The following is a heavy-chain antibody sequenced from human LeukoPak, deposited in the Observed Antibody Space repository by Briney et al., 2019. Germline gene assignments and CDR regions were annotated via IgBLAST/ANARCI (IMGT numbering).Heavy chain of an antibody. D-gene: IGHD4-23*01. V-gene: IGHV3-48*03. CDR2: ISSSGSTI. Sequence: PGGSLRLSCAASGFTFSSYAMSWVRQAPGKGLEWISFISSSGSTIYYADSVKGRFTISRDNAKNSLYLQMNSLRAEDTAVYYCARAYAGTLFFWGQGTLVTVSS. CDR3: ARAYAGTLFF. J-gene: IGHJ4*02. CDR1: GFTFSSYA.